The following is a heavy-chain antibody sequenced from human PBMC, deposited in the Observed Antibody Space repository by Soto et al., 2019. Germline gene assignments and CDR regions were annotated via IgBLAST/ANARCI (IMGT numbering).Heavy chain of an antibody. V-gene: IGHV6-1*01. CDR2: TYYRSRWYN. Sequence: SQTLSLPFAISGDIVYGNSASWNWIRQSPSRGLEWLGRTYYRSRWYNDYAVSVKSRITVTPDTSKNQFSLHLNSVTPEDTAVYYCANGRATYGLLTHDYWGQGNLVTVSS. J-gene: IGHJ4*02. CDR1: GDIVYGNSAS. D-gene: IGHD3-10*01. CDR3: ANGRATYGLLTHDY.